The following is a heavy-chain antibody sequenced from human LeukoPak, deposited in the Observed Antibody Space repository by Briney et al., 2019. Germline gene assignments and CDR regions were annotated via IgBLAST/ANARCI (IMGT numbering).Heavy chain of an antibody. CDR2: IIPIFRTT. J-gene: IGHJ6*03. CDR3: ARGPAAATGSYYYYYMDV. D-gene: IGHD2-2*01. V-gene: IGHV1-69*05. CDR1: GGTFNSYT. Sequence: SVKVSCKASGGTFNSYTINWVRQAPGQGLEWMGRIIPIFRTTNYAQKSQARVTITTDESTSTAYMELRSLISEDTAVYYCARGPAAATGSYYYYYMDVWGKGTTVTVSS.